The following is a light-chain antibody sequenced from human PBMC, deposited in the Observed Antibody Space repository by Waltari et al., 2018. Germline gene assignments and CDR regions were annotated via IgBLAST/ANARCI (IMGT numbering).Light chain of an antibody. V-gene: IGLV2-14*03. CDR1: SSDIGAYNF. Sequence: QSALTQPASVSGSPGQSITIPCTGSSSDIGAYNFFSWYQQHPGKAPQLIIYDVSKRPSGVSNRFAGSKSGNTASLTIDGLQVEDEADYFCSSYTTTNIVVFGGGTELTVL. CDR2: DVS. J-gene: IGLJ2*01. CDR3: SSYTTTNIVV.